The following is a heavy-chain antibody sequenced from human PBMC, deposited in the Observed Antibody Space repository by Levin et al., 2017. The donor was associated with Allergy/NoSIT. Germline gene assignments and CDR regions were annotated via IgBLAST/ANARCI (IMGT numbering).Heavy chain of an antibody. CDR3: ARGPDSSSSHDAFDI. D-gene: IGHD6-6*01. V-gene: IGHV3-48*03. J-gene: IGHJ3*02. CDR1: GFTFSSYE. Sequence: GGSLRLSCAASGFTFSSYEMNWVRQAPGKGLEWVSYISSSGSTIYYADSVKGRFTISRDNAKNSLYLQMNSLRAEDTAVYYCARGPDSSSSHDAFDIWGQGTMVTVSS. CDR2: ISSSGSTI.